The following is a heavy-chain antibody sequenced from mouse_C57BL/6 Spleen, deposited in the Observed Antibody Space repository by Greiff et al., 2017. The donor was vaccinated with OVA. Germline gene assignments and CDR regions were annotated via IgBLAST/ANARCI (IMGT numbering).Heavy chain of an antibody. V-gene: IGHV1-52*01. CDR3: ARRMTGGWFAY. CDR2: IDPSDSAT. CDR1: GYTFTSYW. Sequence: QVQLQQPGAELVRPGSSVKLSCKASGYTFTSYWMHWVKQRPIQGLEWIGNIDPSDSATHYNQKFKDKATLTVDKSSSTAYMQLSSLTSEDSAVYYCARRMTGGWFAYWGQGTLVTVSA. J-gene: IGHJ3*01.